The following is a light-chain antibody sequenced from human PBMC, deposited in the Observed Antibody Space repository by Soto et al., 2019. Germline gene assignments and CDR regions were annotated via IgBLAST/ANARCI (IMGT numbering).Light chain of an antibody. J-gene: IGLJ3*02. CDR1: SSNIGAGYD. CDR3: QSYESSLSGWV. V-gene: IGLV1-40*01. Sequence: QSALTQPPSVSGAPGQRVTISCTGSSSNIGAGYDVHWYQQLPGTAPKLLIYANNNRPSGVPDRFSASKSGTSASLAITGLQAEDEAHYYCQSYESSLSGWVFGGGTKLTVL. CDR2: ANN.